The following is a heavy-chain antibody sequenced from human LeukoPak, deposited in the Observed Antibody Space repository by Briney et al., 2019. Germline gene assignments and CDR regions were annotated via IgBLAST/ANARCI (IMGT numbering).Heavy chain of an antibody. CDR2: ITPSGGI. D-gene: IGHD3-22*01. CDR1: GYTFSNYD. CDR3: ARVDSTSPHELDY. Sequence: GASVKVSCKASGYTFSNYDMNWVRQAPGQGLEWMGMITPSGGISYAQKFQGRVTMTRDMSTNTVYMELSRLRSEDTAVYYCARVDSTSPHELDYWGQGTLVTVSS. V-gene: IGHV1-46*01. J-gene: IGHJ4*02.